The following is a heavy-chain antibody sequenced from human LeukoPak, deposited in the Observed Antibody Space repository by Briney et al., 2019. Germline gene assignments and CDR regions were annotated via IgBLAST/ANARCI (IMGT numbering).Heavy chain of an antibody. Sequence: SEILSLTCALYGGSFSNYYWSWIRQPPGKGLEWIGEINDSGRTNYNPSLMSRVTVSVDTSKKQFSLRLTSVTATDTAVYYCARRWYYGRNYFIDVWGKGATVSVSS. CDR3: ARRWYYGRNYFIDV. D-gene: IGHD6-13*01. CDR1: GGSFSNYY. J-gene: IGHJ6*04. V-gene: IGHV4-34*01. CDR2: INDSGRT.